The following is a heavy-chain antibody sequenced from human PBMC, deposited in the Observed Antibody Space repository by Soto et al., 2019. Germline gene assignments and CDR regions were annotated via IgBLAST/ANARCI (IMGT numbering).Heavy chain of an antibody. CDR3: ARAKARYDSGMDV. D-gene: IGHD3-9*01. V-gene: IGHV4-59*01. CDR1: GVSISSYY. Sequence: PSETLSLTCTVSGVSISSYYWSWIRQSPGKGLEWIGYIFYSGSTKYNPSLKSRVTISVDTSKTHFSLNLTSVTAADTAVYYCARAKARYDSGMDVWGQGTTVTVSS. CDR2: IFYSGST. J-gene: IGHJ6*02.